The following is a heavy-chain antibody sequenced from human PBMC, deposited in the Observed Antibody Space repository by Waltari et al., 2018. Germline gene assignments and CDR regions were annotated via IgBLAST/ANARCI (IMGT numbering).Heavy chain of an antibody. CDR3: ARAESGGMFDYYYGMDV. Sequence: ELQLVESGGGLIQPGGSLRLSWQDSGFNVNTHYMSGVRQALGKGLEWISVIYSGGITYYADSVKGRFTISRDSYRNTLSLQMISLRAEDTAVYYCARAESGGMFDYYYGMDVWGQGTTVTVSS. CDR2: IYSGGIT. D-gene: IGHD2-15*01. V-gene: IGHV3-53*01. J-gene: IGHJ6*02. CDR1: GFNVNTHY.